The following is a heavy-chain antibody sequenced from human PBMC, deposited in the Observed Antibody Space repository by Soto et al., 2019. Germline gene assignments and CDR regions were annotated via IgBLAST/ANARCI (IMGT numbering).Heavy chain of an antibody. CDR3: AKETQANLGTGGFDY. J-gene: IGHJ4*02. CDR2: VSWNSGNI. CDR1: GFTFDDYA. Sequence: GGSLRLSCAASGFTFDDYAMYWVRQAPGKGLEWVSGVSWNSGNIGYADSVKGRFTISRDNSKNSLYLQIDSLRTEDTALYYCAKETQANLGTGGFDYWGQGTLVTVSS. V-gene: IGHV3-9*01. D-gene: IGHD7-27*01.